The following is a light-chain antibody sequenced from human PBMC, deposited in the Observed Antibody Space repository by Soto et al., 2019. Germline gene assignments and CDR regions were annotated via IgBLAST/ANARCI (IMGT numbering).Light chain of an antibody. CDR2: GNG. Sequence: QSALTQPPSVSVAPGQRVTISCTGSSSNIGAGYDVHWYQQLPGTAPKLLIYGNGNRPSGVPDRFSGSKSGTSASLAITGLQAEDEADYYCQSYDSSLSGSEVFGTGTKVTVL. J-gene: IGLJ1*01. CDR3: QSYDSSLSGSEV. CDR1: SSNIGAGYD. V-gene: IGLV1-40*01.